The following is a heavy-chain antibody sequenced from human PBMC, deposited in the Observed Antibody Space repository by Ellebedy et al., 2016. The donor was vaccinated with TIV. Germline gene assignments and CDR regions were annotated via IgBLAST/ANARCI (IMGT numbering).Heavy chain of an antibody. CDR1: GYTFTNYF. CDR3: ARKLDNSRWPLLEH. V-gene: IGHV1-3*01. CDR2: INAGDGGT. J-gene: IGHJ4*02. Sequence: ASVKVSCKASGYTFTNYFIHWVRQAPGQRLEWVGWINAGDGGTECSQKFQGRVTITRDTSASTAYMELSSLRSEDTAVYYCARKLDNSRWPLLEHWGQGTLVTVSS. D-gene: IGHD2-2*03.